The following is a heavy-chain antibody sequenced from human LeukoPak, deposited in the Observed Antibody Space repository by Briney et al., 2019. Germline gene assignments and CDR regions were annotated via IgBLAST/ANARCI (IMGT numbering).Heavy chain of an antibody. CDR3: ARQGGPSLFFDY. CDR1: GGSISSGGYY. V-gene: IGHV4-31*03. CDR2: IYYSGTT. D-gene: IGHD3-16*01. Sequence: PSETLSLPCTVSGGSISSGGYYWSWIRQHPGKGLEWIGYIYYSGTTYYSPSLKSRVTISVDTSKNQFSLKLSSVTAADTAVYYCARQGGPSLFFDYWGQGTLVTVSS. J-gene: IGHJ4*02.